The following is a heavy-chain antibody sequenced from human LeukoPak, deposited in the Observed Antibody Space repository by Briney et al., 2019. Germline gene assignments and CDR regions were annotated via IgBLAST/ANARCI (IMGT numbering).Heavy chain of an antibody. D-gene: IGHD3-22*01. CDR1: GFTFSSYS. V-gene: IGHV3-21*01. Sequence: GGSLRLSCAASGFTFSSYSMNWVRQAPGKGLEWVSSITSSSSYIYYADSVKGRFTISRDNAKNSLYLHMNGLRAEDTAVYYCARHVVAVGFDYWGQGTLVTVSS. CDR2: ITSSSSYI. J-gene: IGHJ4*02. CDR3: ARHVVAVGFDY.